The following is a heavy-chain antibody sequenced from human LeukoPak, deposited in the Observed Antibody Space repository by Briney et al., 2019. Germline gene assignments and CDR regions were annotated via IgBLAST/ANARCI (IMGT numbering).Heavy chain of an antibody. CDR3: AKGPGGSGSYFDY. CDR1: GFTFSNYG. V-gene: IGHV3-33*06. Sequence: GTSLRLSCAASGFTFSNYGFHWVRQAPGKGLEWVAVIWYDGSKKYYVDSVKGRFTISRDNSKNTVYLQMNSLRAEDTAVYYCAKGPGGSGSYFDYWGQGTLVTVSS. D-gene: IGHD3-10*01. J-gene: IGHJ4*02. CDR2: IWYDGSKK.